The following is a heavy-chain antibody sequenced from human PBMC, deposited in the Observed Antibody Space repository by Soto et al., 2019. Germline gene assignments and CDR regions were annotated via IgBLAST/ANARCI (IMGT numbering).Heavy chain of an antibody. D-gene: IGHD2-15*01. Sequence: PLETLSLTCTVSGGSISSGDYYWSWIRQPPGKGLEWIGYIYYSGSTYYNPSLKSRVTISVDTSKNQFSLKLSSVTAADTAVYYCARGPGGYCSGGSCYGRLDPWGQGTLVTVSS. CDR2: IYYSGST. V-gene: IGHV4-30-4*01. CDR1: GGSISSGDYY. J-gene: IGHJ5*02. CDR3: ARGPGGYCSGGSCYGRLDP.